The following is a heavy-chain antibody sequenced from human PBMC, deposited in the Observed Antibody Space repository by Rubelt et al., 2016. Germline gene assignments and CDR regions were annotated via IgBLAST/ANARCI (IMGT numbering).Heavy chain of an antibody. Sequence: QVQLVQSGAEVKKPGASVKVSCKASGYTFTGYYVHWVRQAPGQGLEWMGGIIPIFGTANYAQKFQGRVTITADKSTSTAYMELSSLRSEDTAVYYCARGDYLNPFDYWGQGTLVTVSS. CDR3: ARGDYLNPFDY. CDR2: IIPIFGTA. D-gene: IGHD4-17*01. V-gene: IGHV1-69*06. J-gene: IGHJ4*02. CDR1: GYTFTGYY.